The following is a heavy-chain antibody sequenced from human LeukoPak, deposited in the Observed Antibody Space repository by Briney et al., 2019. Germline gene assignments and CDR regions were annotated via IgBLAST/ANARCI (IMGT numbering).Heavy chain of an antibody. V-gene: IGHV4-61*02. CDR3: AGVYGDYADAFDI. D-gene: IGHD4-17*01. CDR1: GGSISSGSYY. J-gene: IGHJ3*02. Sequence: PSETLSLTCTVSGGSISSGSYYWSWIRQPAGKGLEWIGRIYTSGSTNYNPSLKSRVTISVDTSKNQFSLKLSSVTAADTAVYYCAGVYGDYADAFDIWGQGAVVTVSS. CDR2: IYTSGST.